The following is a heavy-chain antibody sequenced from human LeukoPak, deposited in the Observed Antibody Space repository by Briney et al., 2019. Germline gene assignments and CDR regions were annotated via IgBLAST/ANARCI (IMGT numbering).Heavy chain of an antibody. D-gene: IGHD2-2*02. V-gene: IGHV1-69*13. J-gene: IGHJ6*02. CDR3: ARENCSRTNCYTGYYYGVDV. CDR2: IIPIFGST. CDR1: GGTFSNFA. Sequence: SVKVSCKASGGTFSNFAVSWVRQAPGQGLEWMGGIIPIFGSTIYAQQSQDRVTIIADESTGTVYMELSSLRPEDTAVYYCARENCSRTNCYTGYYYGVDVWGQGTTVTVSS.